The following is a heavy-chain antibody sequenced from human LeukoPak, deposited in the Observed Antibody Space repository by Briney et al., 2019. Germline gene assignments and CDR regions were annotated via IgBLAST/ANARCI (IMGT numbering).Heavy chain of an antibody. CDR2: IKQDGSEK. CDR3: AREILHDAYCGGDCYSGPFDP. D-gene: IGHD2-21*02. Sequence: PGGSLRVSCAASGFSFSSYWMSWVRQAPGKGLEWVANIKQDGSEKYYVDSVKGRFTISRDNAKNSVYLQMNSLRANDTAVYYCAREILHDAYCGGDCYSGPFDPWGQGTLVTVSS. CDR1: GFSFSSYW. J-gene: IGHJ5*02. V-gene: IGHV3-7*01.